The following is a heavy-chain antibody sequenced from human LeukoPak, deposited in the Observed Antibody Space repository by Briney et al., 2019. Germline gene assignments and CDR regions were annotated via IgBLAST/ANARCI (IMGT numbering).Heavy chain of an antibody. CDR1: GFTFSTCC. CDR3: ARGTTGTVYEGYFDY. Sequence: GGSLRLSCAASGFTFSTCCMSWVRQAPGKGLEWVANIKEDGSEKYFVDSVKGRFTISRDNAKNSLYLQIDSLRAEDSAIYYCARGTTGTVYEGYFDYWGQGTLVTVSS. D-gene: IGHD1-1*01. CDR2: IKEDGSEK. V-gene: IGHV3-7*01. J-gene: IGHJ4*02.